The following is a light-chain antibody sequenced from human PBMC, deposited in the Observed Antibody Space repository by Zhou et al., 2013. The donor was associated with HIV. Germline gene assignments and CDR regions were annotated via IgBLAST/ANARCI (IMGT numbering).Light chain of an antibody. V-gene: IGKV3-11*01. CDR3: QQRNNWLT. Sequence: EIVLTQSPATLSLSPGQRATLSCRASQNIDHYLAWFQQKPGQPPRLLIYEASKRATGIPDRFSGSGAGTDFTLTISSLEPEDSAVYYCQQRNNWLTFGGGTKVEIK. J-gene: IGKJ4*01. CDR1: QNIDHY. CDR2: EAS.